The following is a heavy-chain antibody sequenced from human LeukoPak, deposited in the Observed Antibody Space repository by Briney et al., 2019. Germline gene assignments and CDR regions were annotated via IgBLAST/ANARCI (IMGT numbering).Heavy chain of an antibody. CDR2: INHSGST. CDR1: GGSFSGYY. D-gene: IGHD3-22*01. CDR3: ARTRRITMRNRYFDY. Sequence: SETLSLTCAVYGGSFSGYYWSWIRQPPGKGLEWIGEINHSGSTNYNPSLKSRVTISVDTSKNQFSLKLSSVTAADTAVYYCARTRRITMRNRYFDYWGQGTLVTVSS. V-gene: IGHV4-34*01. J-gene: IGHJ4*02.